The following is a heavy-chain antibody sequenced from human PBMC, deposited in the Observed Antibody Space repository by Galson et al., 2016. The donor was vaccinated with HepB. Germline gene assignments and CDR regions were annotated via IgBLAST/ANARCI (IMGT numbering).Heavy chain of an antibody. CDR3: TRYYDILTGHYASDY. V-gene: IGHV3-23*01. CDR2: ISGSGGST. Sequence: SLRLSCAASGFTFSNYAMSWVRQAPGKGLEWVSSISGSGGSTYYADSVKGRFTISRDNSKNTLYLQMNSLRAEDTAVYYCTRYYDILTGHYASDYWGQGTLVTVSS. D-gene: IGHD3-9*01. J-gene: IGHJ4*02. CDR1: GFTFSNYA.